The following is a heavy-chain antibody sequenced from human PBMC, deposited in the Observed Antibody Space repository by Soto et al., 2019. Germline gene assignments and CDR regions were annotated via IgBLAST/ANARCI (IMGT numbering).Heavy chain of an antibody. CDR3: TTVSGYYYGMDV. Sequence: LSCAASGFTFSNAWMSWVRQAPGKGREWVGRIKSKTDGGTTDYAAPVKGRFTISRDDSKNTLYRQMNSLKTDDTAVYYCTTVSGYYYGMDVWGQGTTITVSS. CDR2: IKSKTDGGTT. CDR1: GFTFSNAW. D-gene: IGHD7-27*01. V-gene: IGHV3-15*01. J-gene: IGHJ6*02.